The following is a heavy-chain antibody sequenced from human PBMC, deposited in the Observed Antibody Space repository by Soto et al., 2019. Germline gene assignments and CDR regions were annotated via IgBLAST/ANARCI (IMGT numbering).Heavy chain of an antibody. Sequence: GGSLRLSCAASGFTFSSYGMHWVRQAPGKGLEWVAVISYDGSNKYYADSVKGRFTISRDNSKNTLYLQMNSLKAEDTAVYYCAKMRNGGSYSRYYYYGMDVWGQGTTVTVSS. D-gene: IGHD1-26*01. J-gene: IGHJ6*02. CDR1: GFTFSSYG. CDR2: ISYDGSNK. V-gene: IGHV3-30*18. CDR3: AKMRNGGSYSRYYYYGMDV.